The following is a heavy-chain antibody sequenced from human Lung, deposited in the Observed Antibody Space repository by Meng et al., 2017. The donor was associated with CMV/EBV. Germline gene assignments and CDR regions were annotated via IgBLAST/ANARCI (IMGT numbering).Heavy chain of an antibody. CDR1: GYSISSGYY. J-gene: IGHJ4*02. CDR2: IYHSGST. Sequence: GSLRLXXTVSGYSISSGYYWGWIRQPPGKGLEWIGSIYHSGSTYYNPSLKSRVTISVDTSKNQFSLKLSSVTAADTAVYYCARDNWNYDQKLVDYWGQGTLVTVSS. D-gene: IGHD1-7*01. CDR3: ARDNWNYDQKLVDY. V-gene: IGHV4-38-2*02.